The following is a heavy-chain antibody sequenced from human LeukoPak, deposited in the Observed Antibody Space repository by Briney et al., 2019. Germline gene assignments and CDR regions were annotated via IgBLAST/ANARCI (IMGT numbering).Heavy chain of an antibody. Sequence: GGSLRLSCAASGFTFSDYYMSWIRQAPGKGLEWVGRIKSNTDGGTTDYAAPVNGRFTISRDDSKNTLYLQMNSLKTKDTAVYYCTTVYDSSGYRFDPWGQGTLVTVSS. CDR1: GFTFSDYY. D-gene: IGHD3-22*01. V-gene: IGHV3-15*01. J-gene: IGHJ5*02. CDR2: IKSNTDGGTT. CDR3: TTVYDSSGYRFDP.